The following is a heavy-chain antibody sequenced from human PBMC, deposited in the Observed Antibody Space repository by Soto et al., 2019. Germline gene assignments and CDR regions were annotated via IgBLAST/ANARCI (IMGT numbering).Heavy chain of an antibody. CDR1: GYTFSGYH. V-gene: IGHV1-2*02. Sequence: ASVKVSCKASGYTFSGYHMHWVRQAPGQGLEWMGWINVYNGETNIAQKFQGGVAMTRDTSITTAYVELSRLRFYDTAVYFCAREGATRRPSRPAIGWLESWGQGTLVTVSS. D-gene: IGHD2-2*02. CDR3: AREGATRRPSRPAIGWLES. J-gene: IGHJ5*01. CDR2: INVYNGET.